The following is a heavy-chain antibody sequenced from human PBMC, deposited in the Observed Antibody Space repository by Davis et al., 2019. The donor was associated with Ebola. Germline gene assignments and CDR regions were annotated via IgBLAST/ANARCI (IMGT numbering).Heavy chain of an antibody. CDR2: IYYSGST. V-gene: IGHV4-59*12. D-gene: IGHD3-22*01. CDR3: ARLERYYYDSSGYYGRNGMDV. CDR1: GGSISSYY. J-gene: IGHJ6*04. Sequence: MPSETLSLTCTVSGGSISSYYWSWIRQPPGKGLEWIGYIYYSGSTNYNPSLKSRVTISVDTSKNQFSLKLSSVTAADTAVYYCARLERYYYDSSGYYGRNGMDVWGKGTTVTVSS.